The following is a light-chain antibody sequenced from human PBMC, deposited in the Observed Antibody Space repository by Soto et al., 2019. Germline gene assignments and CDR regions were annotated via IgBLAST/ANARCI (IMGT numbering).Light chain of an antibody. V-gene: IGLV7-46*01. CDR1: TGAVTSGHY. Sequence: QTVVTQEPSLTVSPGRTVTLTCGSSTGAVTSGHYPHWFQQKSGQAPRTLIYDTNNRHSWTPARFSGSLLGGKGALTLSDAQPEDEADYYCLLIYPGVGEVFGTGTKVTVL. CDR3: LLIYPGVGEV. CDR2: DTN. J-gene: IGLJ1*01.